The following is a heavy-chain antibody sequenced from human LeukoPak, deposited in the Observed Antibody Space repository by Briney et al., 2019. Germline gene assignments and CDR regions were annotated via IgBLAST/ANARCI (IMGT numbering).Heavy chain of an antibody. CDR1: GGSISSYY. D-gene: IGHD3-10*01. CDR3: ARAVGSGSFQTYYYYMDD. V-gene: IGHV4-4*07. CDR2: IYTSGST. J-gene: IGHJ6*03. Sequence: SETLSLTCTVSGGSISSYYWSWLRQPAGKGLEWIGRIYTSGSTNYNPSLKSRVTMSVDTSKNQFSLKLSSVTAADTAVYYCARAVGSGSFQTYYYYMDDWGKGTTVTISS.